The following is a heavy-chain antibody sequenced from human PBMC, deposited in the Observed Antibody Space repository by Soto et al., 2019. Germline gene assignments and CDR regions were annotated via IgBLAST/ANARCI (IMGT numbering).Heavy chain of an antibody. Sequence: QVHLVQSGTEVKKPGSSVKVSCKTSGDTFSNYAISWVRQAPGQGLEWMGGIIPVFDSASYAQRSRDKVTIRADKVTTTAYLELTSLTSEVTAVYYCAASTFLSGVTGYFHLAFWGQGTLVTVSS. D-gene: IGHD3-9*01. CDR2: IIPVFDSA. CDR3: AASTFLSGVTGYFHLAF. V-gene: IGHV1-69*06. CDR1: GDTFSNYA. J-gene: IGHJ4*02.